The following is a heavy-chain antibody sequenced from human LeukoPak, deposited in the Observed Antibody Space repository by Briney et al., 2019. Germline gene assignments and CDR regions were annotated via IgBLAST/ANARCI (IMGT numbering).Heavy chain of an antibody. J-gene: IGHJ4*02. CDR3: ARTRAGYYFDY. D-gene: IGHD6-13*01. Sequence: GGSLRLSCAASGFTFSSYEMNWVRQPPGKGLEWVATIGKDGSETYYVDSVKGRITISRDNARNSLYLQMNSLRAEDTAVYYCARTRAGYYFDYWGQGTLVTVSS. CDR2: IGKDGSET. CDR1: GFTFSSYE. V-gene: IGHV3-7*04.